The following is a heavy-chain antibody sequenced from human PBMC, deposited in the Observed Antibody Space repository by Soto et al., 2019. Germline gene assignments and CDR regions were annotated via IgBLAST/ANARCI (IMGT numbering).Heavy chain of an antibody. J-gene: IGHJ6*01. D-gene: IGHD3-9*01. CDR1: GFTFSSYA. CDR3: SKVLVYDDILTGYYEGSYYGMDV. CDR2: ISGSGGST. V-gene: IGHV3-23*01. Sequence: GSLRLSCAASGFTFSSYAMSWVRQAPGKGLEWVSAISGSGGSTYYADSVKGRFTISRDNSKNTLYLQMNSLRAEDMAVYYCSKVLVYDDILTGYYEGSYYGMDVWGQGTTVHVSS.